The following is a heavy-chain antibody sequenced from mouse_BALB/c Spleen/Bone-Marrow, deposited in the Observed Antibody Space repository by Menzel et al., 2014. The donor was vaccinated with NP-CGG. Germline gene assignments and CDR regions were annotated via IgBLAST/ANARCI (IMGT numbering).Heavy chain of an antibody. Sequence: EAQRVESGPSLVKPSQTLSLTCSVTGDSITNAYWNWIRKFPGNKIDYMGYISYSGNTYYNPSLKSRISITRDTSKNQFYLQLNSVTTEDTATYFCARGTGYYFDYWDQGTTLKVSS. D-gene: IGHD3-3*01. CDR3: ARGTGYYFDY. V-gene: IGHV3-8*02. CDR1: GDSITNAY. J-gene: IGHJ2*01. CDR2: ISYSGNT.